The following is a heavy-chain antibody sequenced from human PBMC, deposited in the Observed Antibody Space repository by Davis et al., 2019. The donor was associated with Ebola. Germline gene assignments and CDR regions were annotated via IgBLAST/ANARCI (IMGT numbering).Heavy chain of an antibody. Sequence: GSLRLSCAASGFPFSSYSMSWIRQAPGKGLEWVSYISSSGSTIYYADSVKGRFTISRDNAKNSRYLQMNSLRAEDTALYYCAKGPVGATDNLRAEYFQHWGQGTLVTVSS. CDR3: AKGPVGATDNLRAEYFQH. D-gene: IGHD1-26*01. V-gene: IGHV3-48*04. CDR1: GFPFSSYS. J-gene: IGHJ1*01. CDR2: ISSSGSTI.